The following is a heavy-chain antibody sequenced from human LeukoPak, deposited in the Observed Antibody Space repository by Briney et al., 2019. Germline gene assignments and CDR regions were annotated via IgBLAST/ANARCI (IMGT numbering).Heavy chain of an antibody. D-gene: IGHD1-26*01. CDR3: AREPRPVGATSFGYYFDY. Sequence: ASVKVSCKASGYTFTSYYIHWVRQAPGQGLEWMGIINPSGGTTVCAQNFQGRVIMTRDTSTSTVHMDLSSLRSEDAAVYYCAREPRPVGATSFGYYFDYWGQGTLVTVSS. V-gene: IGHV1-46*01. J-gene: IGHJ4*02. CDR2: INPSGGTT. CDR1: GYTFTSYY.